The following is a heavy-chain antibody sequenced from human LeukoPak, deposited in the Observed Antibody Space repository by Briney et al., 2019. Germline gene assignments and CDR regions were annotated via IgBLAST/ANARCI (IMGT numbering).Heavy chain of an antibody. V-gene: IGHV4-4*02. J-gene: IGHJ4*02. CDR3: SRESGAFSPFGY. CDR2: ISLSGVT. CDR1: GGSISSTNW. Sequence: SETLSLTCGVSGGSISSTNWWSWIRQPPGQGLEWIGEISLSGVTNYNPSLKSRVTMSLDRSKNHLSLTLTSVTAADTAVYYCSRESGAFSPFGYWGQGTLVTVSS. D-gene: IGHD1-26*01.